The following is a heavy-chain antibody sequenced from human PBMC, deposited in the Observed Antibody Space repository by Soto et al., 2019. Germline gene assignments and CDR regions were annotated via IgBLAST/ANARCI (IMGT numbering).Heavy chain of an antibody. J-gene: IGHJ4*02. D-gene: IGHD1-26*01. Sequence: PGGSLRLSCAASELTFSSYVMNWVRQAPGEGLEWVSYFSSSRSAIYYADSVKGRFTISRDNAKNSLYLQMNSLRDEDTAVYYCAGEDRLMGATGECNGFDYCGQGTLVTVSS. CDR1: ELTFSSYV. V-gene: IGHV3-48*02. CDR2: FSSSRSAI. CDR3: AGEDRLMGATGECNGFDY.